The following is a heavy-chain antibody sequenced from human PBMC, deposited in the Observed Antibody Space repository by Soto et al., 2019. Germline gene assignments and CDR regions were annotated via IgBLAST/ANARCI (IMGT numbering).Heavy chain of an antibody. D-gene: IGHD1-26*01. CDR2: IVVGSGNT. V-gene: IGHV1-58*02. CDR3: EADRSEELYGLDV. CDR1: GFTFTSSA. J-gene: IGHJ6*01. Sequence: SVKVSCKASGFTFTSSAMQWVRQARGQRLEWIGWIVVGSGNTNYAQKFQERVTITRDMSTSTAYMELSRLRSEDTAVYYSEADRSEELYGLDVLGQRTTVTVSS.